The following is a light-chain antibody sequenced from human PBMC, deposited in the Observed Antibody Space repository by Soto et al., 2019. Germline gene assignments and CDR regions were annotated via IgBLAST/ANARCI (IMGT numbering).Light chain of an antibody. CDR1: QSVSSSY. CDR2: GAS. V-gene: IGKV3-20*01. CDR3: QQYRTSPSTYT. Sequence: EIVLTQSPGTLSLSPGERATLSCRASQSVSSSYLAWYQQKPGQAPRLLIYGASSRATGIPDRFSGSGSGKDFTITISRLEPEDFAVYYCQQYRTSPSTYTFGQGTKLEIK. J-gene: IGKJ2*01.